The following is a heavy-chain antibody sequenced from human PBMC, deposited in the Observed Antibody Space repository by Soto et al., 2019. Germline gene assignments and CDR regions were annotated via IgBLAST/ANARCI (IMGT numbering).Heavy chain of an antibody. CDR3: ARDMMYYYDSSGPADAFDI. CDR2: ISYDGSNK. Sequence: PGGSLRLSCAASGFTFSSYAMHWVRQAPGKGLEWVAVISYDGSNKYYADSVKGRFTISRDNSKNTLYLQMNSLRAEDTAVYYCARDMMYYYDSSGPADAFDIWGQGTMVTVSS. V-gene: IGHV3-30-3*01. CDR1: GFTFSSYA. J-gene: IGHJ3*02. D-gene: IGHD3-22*01.